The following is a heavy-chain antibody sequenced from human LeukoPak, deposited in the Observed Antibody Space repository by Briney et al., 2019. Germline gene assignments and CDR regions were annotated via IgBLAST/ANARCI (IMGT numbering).Heavy chain of an antibody. CDR2: ISGSGSDI. V-gene: IGHV3-11*04. Sequence: GGSLRLSCVVSGFSISDSYMTWIRQTPGKGLEWLAYISGSGSDIYFADSVKGRFTISRDNAKNSLYLQMNGRRAEDTAVYYCAKDRTLYYDNSGLDYWGQGTLVTVSS. D-gene: IGHD3-22*01. CDR3: AKDRTLYYDNSGLDY. CDR1: GFSISDSY. J-gene: IGHJ4*02.